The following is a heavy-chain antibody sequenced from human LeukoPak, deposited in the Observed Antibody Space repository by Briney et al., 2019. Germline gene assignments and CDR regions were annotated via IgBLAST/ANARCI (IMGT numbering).Heavy chain of an antibody. CDR3: ARSSVVAANWFDP. CDR2: IIPILGIA. D-gene: IGHD2-15*01. J-gene: IGHJ5*02. CDR1: GGTFSSYA. Sequence: ASVKVSCKASGGTFSSYAISWVRQAPGQGLEWMGRIIPILGIANYAQKFQARVTITADKSTSTAYMELSSLRSEDTAVYYCARSSVVAANWFDPWGQGTLVTVSS. V-gene: IGHV1-69*04.